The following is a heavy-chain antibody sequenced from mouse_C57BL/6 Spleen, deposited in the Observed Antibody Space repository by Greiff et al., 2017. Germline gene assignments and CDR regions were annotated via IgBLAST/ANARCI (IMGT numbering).Heavy chain of an antibody. V-gene: IGHV1-18*01. Sequence: VQLQQSGPELVKPGASVKIPCKASGYTFTDYNMDWVKQSHGKSLEWIGDINPNNGGTIYNQKFKGKATLTVDKSSSTAYMELRSLTSEDTAVYYCARPYYGSSYVDWYFDVWGTGTTVTVSS. D-gene: IGHD1-1*01. J-gene: IGHJ1*03. CDR3: ARPYYGSSYVDWYFDV. CDR1: GYTFTDYN. CDR2: INPNNGGT.